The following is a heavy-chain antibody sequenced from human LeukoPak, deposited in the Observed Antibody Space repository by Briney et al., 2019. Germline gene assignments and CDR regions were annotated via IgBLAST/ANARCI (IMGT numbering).Heavy chain of an antibody. CDR3: ANRANYYDSSGYYDYFDY. CDR2: ISGSGGST. Sequence: GGSLRLSCAASGFTFSSYSMNWVRQAPGKGLEWVSAISGSGGSTYYADSVKGRFTIPRDNSKNTLYLQMNSLRAEDTAVYYCANRANYYDSSGYYDYFDYWGQGTLVTVSS. V-gene: IGHV3-23*01. CDR1: GFTFSSYS. J-gene: IGHJ4*02. D-gene: IGHD3-22*01.